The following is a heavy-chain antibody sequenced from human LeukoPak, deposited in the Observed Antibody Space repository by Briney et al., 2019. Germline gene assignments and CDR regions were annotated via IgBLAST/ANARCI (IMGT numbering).Heavy chain of an antibody. V-gene: IGHV1-8*01. D-gene: IGHD3-10*01. Sequence: ASVKVSCKASVYTFTSYDINWVRQATGQGLEWMGWMNTNSGSTGYAQKCQGRVTMTRNTSISTAYMELSSLRSEDTAVYYCARSGENWFDPWGQGTLVTVSS. CDR2: MNTNSGST. CDR1: VYTFTSYD. CDR3: ARSGENWFDP. J-gene: IGHJ5*02.